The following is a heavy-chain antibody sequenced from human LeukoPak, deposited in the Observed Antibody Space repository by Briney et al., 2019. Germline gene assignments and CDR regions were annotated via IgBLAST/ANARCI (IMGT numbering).Heavy chain of an antibody. V-gene: IGHV3-23*01. J-gene: IGHJ3*01. Sequence: GGSLRLSCAASGFTFSSYAMSWVRQAPGKGLEWVSAISGSGGSTYYADSVKGRFSISRDTSKNTLYLQMNSLRAEDTAVYYCARDGFSTSHAFDLWGQGTMVTVSS. D-gene: IGHD6-13*01. CDR1: GFTFSSYA. CDR2: ISGSGGST. CDR3: ARDGFSTSHAFDL.